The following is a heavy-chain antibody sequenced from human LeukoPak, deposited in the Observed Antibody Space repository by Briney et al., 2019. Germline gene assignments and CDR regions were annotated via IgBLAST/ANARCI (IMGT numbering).Heavy chain of an antibody. CDR2: ISSSGSTI. D-gene: IGHD3-16*01. V-gene: IGHV3-48*03. Sequence: GGSLRLSCAASGFTFSSYEMNWVRQAPGKGLEWVSYISSSGSTIYYADSVKGRFTISRDNSKNTLYLQMNSLRAEDTAVYYCARVTWAGGYYYYMDVWGKGTTVTISS. CDR3: ARVTWAGGYYYYMDV. CDR1: GFTFSSYE. J-gene: IGHJ6*03.